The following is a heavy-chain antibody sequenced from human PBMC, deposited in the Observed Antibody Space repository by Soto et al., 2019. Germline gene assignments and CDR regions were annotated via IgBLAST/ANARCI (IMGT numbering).Heavy chain of an antibody. V-gene: IGHV3-23*01. CDR1: GFTFSSYA. CDR2: ISGSGGST. J-gene: IGHJ6*02. CDR3: AKYEGDTAMSYLGMDV. Sequence: EVQLLESGGGLVQPGGSLRLSCAASGFTFSSYAMSWVRQAPGKGLEWVSAISGSGGSTYYADSVKGRFTISRDNSKNTLYLQMNSLRAEDTAVDYCAKYEGDTAMSYLGMDVWGQGTTVTVSS. D-gene: IGHD5-18*01.